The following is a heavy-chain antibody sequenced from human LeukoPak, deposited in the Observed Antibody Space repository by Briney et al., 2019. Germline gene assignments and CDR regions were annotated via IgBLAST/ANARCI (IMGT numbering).Heavy chain of an antibody. D-gene: IGHD6-19*01. CDR2: IYYPTTT. J-gene: IGHJ4*02. V-gene: IGHV4-59*02. CDR3: ATGHSSGWFDY. Sequence: SETLSLTCTVSGGSVSSDYRSWIRQSPGTGLEWIGYIYYPTTTNYNPSLKSRVTMSLDTSKNHFSLDLTSVTGADTAVYFCATGHSSGWFDYWGQGTLVTVSS. CDR1: GGSVSSDY.